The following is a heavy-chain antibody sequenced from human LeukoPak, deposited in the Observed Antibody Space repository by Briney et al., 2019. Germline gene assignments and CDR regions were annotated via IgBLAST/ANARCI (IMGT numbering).Heavy chain of an antibody. D-gene: IGHD5-18*01. V-gene: IGHV4-34*01. CDR1: GGSFSGYY. CDR2: INHSGST. J-gene: IGHJ3*02. Sequence: SETLSLTCAVYGGSFSGYYWNWIRQPPWKGLEWIGEINHSGSTNYTPSLKSRVTISVDTSKNQFSLKLSSVTAADTAVYYCARGRRGYSYGYAFDIWGQGTMVTVSS. CDR3: ARGRRGYSYGYAFDI.